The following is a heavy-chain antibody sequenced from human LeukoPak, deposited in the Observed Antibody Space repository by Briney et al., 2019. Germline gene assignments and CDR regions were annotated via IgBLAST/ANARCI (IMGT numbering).Heavy chain of an antibody. V-gene: IGHV3-23*01. D-gene: IGHD2-2*01. CDR3: AKDPHAMASYYFDY. CDR2: ISGSGGST. CDR1: GFIFSSYA. Sequence: PGRSLRLSCAASGFIFSSYAMSWVRQAPGKGLEWVSGISGSGGSTYHADSVKGRFTISGDNSKNTLYLQMNSLRAEDTAVYYCAKDPHAMASYYFDYWGQGTLVTVSS. J-gene: IGHJ4*02.